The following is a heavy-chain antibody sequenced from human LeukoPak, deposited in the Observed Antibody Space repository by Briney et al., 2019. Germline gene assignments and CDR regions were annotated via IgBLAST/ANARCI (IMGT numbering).Heavy chain of an antibody. CDR1: GYTFTRFY. D-gene: IGHD2-2*01. CDR3: ARVSAYCTSTSCHDY. CDR2: ISAYNGNA. V-gene: IGHV1-18*04. Sequence: GASVKVSCKASGYTFTRFYMHWVRQAPGQGLEGMGCISAYNGNANYAQKVQGRVTMTADTSTSTAYMELRSLRSDDTAVFYCARVSAYCTSTSCHDYWGRGTLVTVSS. J-gene: IGHJ4*02.